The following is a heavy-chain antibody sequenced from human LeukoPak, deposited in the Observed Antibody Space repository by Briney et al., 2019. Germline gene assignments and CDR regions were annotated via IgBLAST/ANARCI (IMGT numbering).Heavy chain of an antibody. CDR2: ILYDGSNK. J-gene: IGHJ4*02. Sequence: GGSLRLSCAASGFTFSNAWMSWVRQAPGKGLEWVAVILYDGSNKYYADSVKGRFTISRDNSKNTLYLQMNSLRAEDTAVYYCAKDHEPYCGGDCFNGDYWGQGTLVTVSS. CDR3: AKDHEPYCGGDCFNGDY. V-gene: IGHV3-30*18. CDR1: GFTFSNAW. D-gene: IGHD2-21*02.